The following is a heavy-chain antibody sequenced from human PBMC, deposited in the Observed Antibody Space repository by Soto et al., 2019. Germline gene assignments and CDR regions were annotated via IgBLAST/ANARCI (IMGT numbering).Heavy chain of an antibody. CDR1: GYSINSGYY. Sequence: SETLSLTCGVSGYSINSGYYWGWIRQPPGKGLEWIGSVFHSGTTYQNPSLKTRATISVDTSRNQFSLELDSVTAADTAVYYCARDFGHIRDFRSGPGYWDEGXVVTVSS. V-gene: IGHV4-38-2*02. J-gene: IGHJ4*02. CDR3: ARDFGHIRDFRSGPGY. CDR2: VFHSGTT. D-gene: IGHD3-3*01.